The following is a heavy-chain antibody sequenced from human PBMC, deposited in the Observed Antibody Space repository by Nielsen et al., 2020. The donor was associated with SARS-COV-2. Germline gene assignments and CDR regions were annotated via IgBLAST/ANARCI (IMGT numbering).Heavy chain of an antibody. CDR3: ARDHCGGYYAFDI. J-gene: IGHJ3*02. CDR2: ISSNGGST. CDR1: GFTFSSYA. D-gene: IGHD2-15*01. Sequence: GESLKISCSASGFTFSSYAMHWVRQAPGKGLEYVSAISSNGGSTYYADSVKGRFTISRDNSKNTLYLQMNSLRAEDTAVYYCARDHCGGYYAFDIWGQGTMVTVSS. V-gene: IGHV3-64*04.